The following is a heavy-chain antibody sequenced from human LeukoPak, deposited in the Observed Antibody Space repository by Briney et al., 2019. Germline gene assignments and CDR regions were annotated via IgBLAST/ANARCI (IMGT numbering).Heavy chain of an antibody. J-gene: IGHJ4*02. V-gene: IGHV4-59*01. Sequence: SETLSLTCTVSGGSISSYYWSWIRQPPGKGLEWIGYIYYSGSTNYNPSLKSRVTISVDTSKNQFSLKLSSVTAADTAVYYCARTGYCSGGSCYSPEDWGQGTLVTVSS. CDR1: GGSISSYY. CDR2: IYYSGST. CDR3: ARTGYCSGGSCYSPED. D-gene: IGHD2-15*01.